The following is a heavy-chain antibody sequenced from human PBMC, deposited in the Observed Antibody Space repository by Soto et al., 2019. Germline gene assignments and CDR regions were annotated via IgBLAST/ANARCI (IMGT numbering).Heavy chain of an antibody. CDR3: ARLKVWHYGEIHYAMDV. CDR2: IHPGDSDI. J-gene: IGHJ6*02. Sequence: PGESLKISFKDSGYSFTTYWICWVRQMPVKGLEWMGIIHPGDSDIRYSPSFQGHVIISADKSISTAYLQLSSLKASETAMYYCARLKVWHYGEIHYAMDVWGQGTTVPVSS. D-gene: IGHD4-17*01. CDR1: GYSFTTYW. V-gene: IGHV5-51*01.